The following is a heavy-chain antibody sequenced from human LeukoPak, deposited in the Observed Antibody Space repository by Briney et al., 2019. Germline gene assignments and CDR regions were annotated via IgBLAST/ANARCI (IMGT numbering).Heavy chain of an antibody. J-gene: IGHJ4*02. CDR2: ISGSGGST. V-gene: IGHV3-20*04. CDR3: ARDRAAVAGTGGFDY. D-gene: IGHD6-19*01. CDR1: GFTFHDFG. Sequence: GGSLRLSCAASGFTFHDFGMSWVRQAPGKGLEWVSAISGSGGSTYYADSVKGRFTISRDNAKNSLYLQMNSLRAEDTALYYCARDRAAVAGTGGFDYWGQGTLVTVSS.